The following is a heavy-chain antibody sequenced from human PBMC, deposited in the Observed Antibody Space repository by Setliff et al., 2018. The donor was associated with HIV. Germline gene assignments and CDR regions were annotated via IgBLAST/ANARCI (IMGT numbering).Heavy chain of an antibody. CDR3: ASRGSGYDSPFDY. D-gene: IGHD5-12*01. CDR2: ISGDGSNK. J-gene: IGHJ4*02. V-gene: IGHV3-30*03. CDR1: EFTFSNYG. Sequence: GGSLRLSCAASEFTFSNYGMHWVRQAPGKGLEWVAAISGDGSNKYYADSVKGRFTISRDNSKNTLYLQMNSLRAEDTAVYYCASRGSGYDSPFDYWGQGTLVTVSS.